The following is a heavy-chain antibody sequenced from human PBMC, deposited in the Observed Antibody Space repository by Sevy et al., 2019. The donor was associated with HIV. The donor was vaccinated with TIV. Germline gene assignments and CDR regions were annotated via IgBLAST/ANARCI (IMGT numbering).Heavy chain of an antibody. CDR1: GFTFTLYS. D-gene: IGHD3-22*01. CDR3: ARKYDSSGYFDY. J-gene: IGHJ4*02. Sequence: GGSLRLSCAASGFTFTLYSMHWVRQAPGKGLEWVSGISGSGGSGDKTNYADSVKGRFTISRDDSKNSLYLQLNSLKAEDTAIYYCARKYDSSGYFDYWGQGTLVTVSS. V-gene: IGHV3-23*01. CDR2: ISGSGGSGDKT.